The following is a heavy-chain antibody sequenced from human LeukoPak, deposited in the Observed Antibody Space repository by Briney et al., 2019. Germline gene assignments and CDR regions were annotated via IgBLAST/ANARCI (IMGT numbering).Heavy chain of an antibody. CDR3: ARGRYYYDSSGYYLYYYGMDV. Sequence: PSETLSLTCAVSGGSISSSNWWSWVRQPPGQGLEWIGEIYHSGSTNYNPSLKSRVTISVDTSKNQFSLKLSSVTAADTAVYYCARGRYYYDSSGYYLYYYGMDVWGQGTTVTVSS. J-gene: IGHJ6*02. D-gene: IGHD3-22*01. CDR1: GGSISSSNW. CDR2: IYHSGST. V-gene: IGHV4-4*02.